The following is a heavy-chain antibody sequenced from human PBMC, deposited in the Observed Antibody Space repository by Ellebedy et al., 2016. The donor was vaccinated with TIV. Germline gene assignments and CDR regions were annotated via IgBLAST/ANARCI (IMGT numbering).Heavy chain of an antibody. J-gene: IGHJ1*01. D-gene: IGHD1-26*01. CDR2: IYYSGST. V-gene: IGHV4-39*07. CDR1: GGSISSSSYY. CDR3: ASKGLGVVGATEYFQH. Sequence: SETLSLXCTVSGGSISSSSYYWGWIRQPPGKGLEWIGSIYYSGSTYYNPSLKSRVTISVDTSKNQFSLKLSSVTAADTAVYYCASKGLGVVGATEYFQHWGQGTLVTVSS.